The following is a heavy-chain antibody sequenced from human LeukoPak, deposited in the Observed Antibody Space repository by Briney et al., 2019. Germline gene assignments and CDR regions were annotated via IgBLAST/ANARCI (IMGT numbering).Heavy chain of an antibody. CDR2: ISSSSSYI. CDR3: ARVGQPDYYGSGSYLRWYYCMDV. Sequence: GGSLRLSCAASGFTFSSYSMNWVRQAPGKGLEWVSSISSSSSYIYYADSVKGRFTISRDNAKNSLYLQMNSLRAEDTAVYYCARVGQPDYYGSGSYLRWYYCMDVWGQGTTVTVSS. CDR1: GFTFSSYS. V-gene: IGHV3-21*01. D-gene: IGHD3-10*01. J-gene: IGHJ6*02.